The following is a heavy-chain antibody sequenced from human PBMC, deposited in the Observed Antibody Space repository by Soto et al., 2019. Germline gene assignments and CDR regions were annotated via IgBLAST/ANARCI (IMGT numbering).Heavy chain of an antibody. CDR1: GYTFTSYG. D-gene: IGHD6-13*01. Sequence: SVKVSCKASGYTFTSYGISWVRQAPGQGLEWMGGIIPIFGTANYAQKFQGRVTITADESTSTAYMELSSLRSEDTAVYYCARATSSWYPSPYNWFDPWGQGTLVTVSS. CDR3: ARATSSWYPSPYNWFDP. CDR2: IIPIFGTA. V-gene: IGHV1-69*13. J-gene: IGHJ5*02.